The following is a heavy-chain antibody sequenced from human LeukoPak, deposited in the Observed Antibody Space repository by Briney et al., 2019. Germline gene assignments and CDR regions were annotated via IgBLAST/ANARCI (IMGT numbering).Heavy chain of an antibody. V-gene: IGHV4-59*08. Sequence: SETLSLTCTVSGGSISTYFWSWIRQPPGKGLEWIGSMYYSGSTNYKPSLKSRVTISVDTSKNQFSLKLSSVTAADTAVYYCARHAYYYDRSGSYEAFDIWGQGTMVTVSS. CDR3: ARHAYYYDRSGSYEAFDI. J-gene: IGHJ3*02. CDR2: MYYSGST. D-gene: IGHD3-22*01. CDR1: GGSISTYF.